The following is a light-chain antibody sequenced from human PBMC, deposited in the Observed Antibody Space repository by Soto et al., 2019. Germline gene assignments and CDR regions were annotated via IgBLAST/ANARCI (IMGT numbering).Light chain of an antibody. J-gene: IGKJ3*01. CDR1: QSISSY. CDR2: AAS. Sequence: DIQMTQSPSSLSASVGDRVTITCRASQSISSYLNWYQQKPGKAPKLLIYAASSLQSGVPSRFSGSGSGTDFTLTISSLQPEDFATYYSQQSDSTPLTFGPGTKVDIK. CDR3: QQSDSTPLT. V-gene: IGKV1-39*01.